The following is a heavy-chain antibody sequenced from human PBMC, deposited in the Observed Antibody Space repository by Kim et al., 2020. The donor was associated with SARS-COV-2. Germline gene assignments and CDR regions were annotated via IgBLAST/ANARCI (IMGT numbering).Heavy chain of an antibody. V-gene: IGHV4-39*01. CDR3: ARRGAAAGTLIDY. Sequence: YNPTLKGRVTISVDTSKNQFSLKRSSVTAADTAVYYCARRGAAAGTLIDYWGQGTLVTVSS. J-gene: IGHJ4*02. D-gene: IGHD6-13*01.